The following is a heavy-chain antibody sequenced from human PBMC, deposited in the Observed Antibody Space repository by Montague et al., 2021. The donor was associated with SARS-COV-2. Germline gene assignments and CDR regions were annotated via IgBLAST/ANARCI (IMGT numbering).Heavy chain of an antibody. CDR3: ARVRYYGSGTSLGMDV. J-gene: IGHJ6*02. V-gene: IGHV4-34*01. D-gene: IGHD3-10*01. CDR2: IKHSGSA. CDR1: GGSFSGYY. Sequence: SETLSLTCAVYGGSFSGYYWSWIRQPPGKGLEWIGEIKHSGSANYNPSLKSRVTISVDTSKNQFSLKLSSVTAADTAVYYCARVRYYGSGTSLGMDVWGQGTTVTVSS.